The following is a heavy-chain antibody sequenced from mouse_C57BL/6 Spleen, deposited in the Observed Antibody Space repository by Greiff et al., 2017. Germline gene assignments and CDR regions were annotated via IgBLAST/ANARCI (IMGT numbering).Heavy chain of an antibody. V-gene: IGHV1-55*01. Sequence: QVQLQQPGAELVKPGASVKMSCKASGYTFTSYWITWVKQRPGQGLEWIGDIYPGSGSTNYNEKFKSKATLTVDTSSSTAYMQLSSLTSEDSAVYYCALYYGYDGDYAMDYWGQGTSVTVFS. CDR3: ALYYGYDGDYAMDY. J-gene: IGHJ4*01. D-gene: IGHD2-2*01. CDR1: GYTFTSYW. CDR2: IYPGSGST.